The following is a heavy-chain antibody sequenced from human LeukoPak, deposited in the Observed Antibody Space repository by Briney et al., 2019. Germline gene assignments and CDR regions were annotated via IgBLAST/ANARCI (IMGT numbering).Heavy chain of an antibody. V-gene: IGHV4-59*01. Sequence: SETLSLTCTVSGGSISTYYWSWIRQPPGKGLEWIGYIYYSGSTNYNPSLKSRVTISVDTSKNQFSLKLSSVTAADTAVYYCARVSGNNYGPLNWLDPWGQGTLVTVSS. CDR3: ARVSGNNYGPLNWLDP. CDR1: GGSISTYY. J-gene: IGHJ5*02. CDR2: IYYSGST. D-gene: IGHD4-11*01.